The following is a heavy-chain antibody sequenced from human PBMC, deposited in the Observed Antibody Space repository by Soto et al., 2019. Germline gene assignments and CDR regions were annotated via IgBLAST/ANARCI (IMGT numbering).Heavy chain of an antibody. CDR2: ISSSSSYT. CDR1: GFTFSDYY. CDR3: ARDLGGSYFVVTPRYFDY. Sequence: PGGSLRLSCAASGFTFSDYYMSWIRQAPGKGLEWVSYISSSSSYTNYADSVKGRFTISRDNAKNSLYLQMNSLRAEDTAVYYCARDLGGSYFVVTPRYFDYWGQGTLVTVSS. D-gene: IGHD1-26*01. J-gene: IGHJ4*02. V-gene: IGHV3-11*06.